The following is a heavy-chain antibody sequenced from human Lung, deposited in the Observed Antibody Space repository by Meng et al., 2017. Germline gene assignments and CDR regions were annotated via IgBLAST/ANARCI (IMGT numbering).Heavy chain of an antibody. CDR1: GGSISSSNYY. V-gene: IGHV4-30-4*01. CDR2: IYNSGST. Sequence: QVQLPELGPGLVKPSQTLSLTCTVSGGSISSSNYYWSWIRQPPGKGLEWSGHIYNSGSTYYNPSLKSRITISVDTSKNQFSLKLSSVTAADTAVYYCARGQKGYFDLWGRGTLVTVSS. CDR3: ARGQKGYFDL. J-gene: IGHJ2*01.